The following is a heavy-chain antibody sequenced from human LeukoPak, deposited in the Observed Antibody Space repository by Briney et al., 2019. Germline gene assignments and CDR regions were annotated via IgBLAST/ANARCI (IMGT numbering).Heavy chain of an antibody. CDR3: ATMREQQLVRGDWFDP. CDR1: GYSFSSYW. V-gene: IGHV5-51*01. Sequence: GESLKISCKGSGYSFSSYWIAWVRQMPGKGLEWMGVIYPRDSRTTYSPSFQDQVTISADKSISTAYLQWTSLKASDTAMYYCATMREQQLVRGDWFDPWGQGTLVTVSS. CDR2: IYPRDSRT. D-gene: IGHD6-13*01. J-gene: IGHJ5*02.